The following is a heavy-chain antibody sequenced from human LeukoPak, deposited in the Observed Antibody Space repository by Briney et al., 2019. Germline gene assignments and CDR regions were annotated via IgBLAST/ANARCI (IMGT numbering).Heavy chain of an antibody. Sequence: ASVKVSCKASGYTFTSYYMHWVRQAPGQGLEWMGIINPSGGSTSYAQKFQGRVTMTRDTSTSTVYMELSSLRSEDTAVYYCAGPNIVLMVYAEEYFQHWGQGTLVTVSS. CDR1: GYTFTSYY. CDR2: INPSGGST. J-gene: IGHJ1*01. CDR3: AGPNIVLMVYAEEYFQH. V-gene: IGHV1-46*01. D-gene: IGHD2-8*01.